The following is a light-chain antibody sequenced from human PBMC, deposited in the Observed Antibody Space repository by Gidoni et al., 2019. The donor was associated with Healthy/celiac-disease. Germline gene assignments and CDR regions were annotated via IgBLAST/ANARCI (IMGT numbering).Light chain of an antibody. Sequence: VMTQSPDSLAVSLGERATINCKSSQSVLYSSNNKNYLAWYQQKPGQPPKLLIYWASTRESGVPDRFSGSGSGTDFTLTISSLQAEDVAVYYCQQYYSTPGTFGPGTKVDIK. J-gene: IGKJ3*01. CDR1: QSVLYSSNNKNY. V-gene: IGKV4-1*01. CDR3: QQYYSTPGT. CDR2: WAS.